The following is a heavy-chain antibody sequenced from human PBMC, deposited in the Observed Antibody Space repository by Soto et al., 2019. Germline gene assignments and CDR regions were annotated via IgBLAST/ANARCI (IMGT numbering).Heavy chain of an antibody. Sequence: SVNVSCESSAYTFTTYSINGVRQAPGQGLEWMGWIRANNGDTGYAQNSQGRVTIITNTSKSTAYMVLRSLRSDDRAIYSCARQAIRIMRAAHKCFDPWGQGTLVTVSS. J-gene: IGHJ5*02. CDR1: AYTFTTYS. D-gene: IGHD3-16*01. CDR2: IRANNGDT. CDR3: ARQAIRIMRAAHKCFDP. V-gene: IGHV1-18*01.